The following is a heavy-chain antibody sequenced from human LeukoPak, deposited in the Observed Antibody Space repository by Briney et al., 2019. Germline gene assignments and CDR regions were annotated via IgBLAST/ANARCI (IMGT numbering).Heavy chain of an antibody. CDR1: GGSISSYY. J-gene: IGHJ4*02. CDR3: ASKSPSSGENYFDY. CDR2: IYYSGST. D-gene: IGHD6-19*01. V-gene: IGHV4-59*12. Sequence: SETLSLTCTVSGGSISSYYWSWIRQPPGKGLEWIGYIYYSGSTNYNPSLKSRVTISVDTSKNQFSLKLSSVTAADTAVYYCASKSPSSGENYFDYWGQGTLVTVSS.